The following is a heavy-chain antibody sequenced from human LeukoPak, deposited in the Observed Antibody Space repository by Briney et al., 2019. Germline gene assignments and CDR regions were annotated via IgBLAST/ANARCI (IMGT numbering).Heavy chain of an antibody. CDR2: ISGSGDKT. D-gene: IGHD3-22*01. CDR1: GFTFSSNG. J-gene: IGHJ4*02. Sequence: GGSLRLYCAASGFTFSSNGMSWVRKAPGKGLEWVSSISGSGDKTYYADSVKGRFTISRDNSKSTMYLQMNSLRAEDTAVYHCAKTNGYYDLWGQGTLVIVSS. V-gene: IGHV3-23*01. CDR3: AKTNGYYDL.